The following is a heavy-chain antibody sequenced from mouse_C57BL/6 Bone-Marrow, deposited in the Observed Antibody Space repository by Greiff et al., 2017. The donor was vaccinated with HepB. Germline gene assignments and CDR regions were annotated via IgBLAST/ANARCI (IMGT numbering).Heavy chain of an antibody. Sequence: VQLQQSGPVLVKPGASVKMSCKASGYTFNDYYMNWVKQSHGKSLEWIGVINPYNGGTSYNQKFKGKATLTVDKSSSTAYMELNSLTSEDSAVYYCARENDYYGNYYYFDYWGQGTTLTVSS. V-gene: IGHV1-19*01. D-gene: IGHD2-1*01. CDR1: GYTFNDYY. CDR2: INPYNGGT. CDR3: ARENDYYGNYYYFDY. J-gene: IGHJ2*01.